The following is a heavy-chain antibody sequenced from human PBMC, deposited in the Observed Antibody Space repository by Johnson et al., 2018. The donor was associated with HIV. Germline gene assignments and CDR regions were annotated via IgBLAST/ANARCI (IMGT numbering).Heavy chain of an antibody. CDR2: LRYDGTNQ. V-gene: IGHV3-30*02. Sequence: QVQLVESGGGVVQPGGSLRLSCAASGFNFNGFGMHWVRQAPGKGLAWVAFLRYDGTNQNYGDSVKGRFTISRDNSKNTLFLQMNSLRTEDTALYYCAKSRGGYSYGYDAFDIWGQGTMVTVSS. J-gene: IGHJ3*02. CDR1: GFNFNGFG. D-gene: IGHD5-18*01. CDR3: AKSRGGYSYGYDAFDI.